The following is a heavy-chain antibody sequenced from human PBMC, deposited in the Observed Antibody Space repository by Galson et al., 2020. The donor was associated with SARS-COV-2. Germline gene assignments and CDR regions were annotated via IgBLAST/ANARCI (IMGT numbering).Heavy chain of an antibody. D-gene: IGHD2-21*01. CDR3: ARELSPNLYSDYYYYYGMDV. Sequence: ASVKVSCKASGYTFTSYGISWVRQAPGQGLEWMGWISAYNGNTNYAQKLQGRVTMTTDTSTSTAYMELRSLRSDDTAVYYCARELSPNLYSDYYYYYGMDVWGQGTTVTVSS. V-gene: IGHV1-18*01. CDR1: GYTFTSYG. J-gene: IGHJ6*02. CDR2: ISAYNGNT.